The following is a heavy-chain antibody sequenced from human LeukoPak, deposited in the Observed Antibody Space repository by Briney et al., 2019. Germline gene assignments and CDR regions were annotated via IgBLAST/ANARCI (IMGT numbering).Heavy chain of an antibody. CDR3: ARLYYESAIHHPFDY. J-gene: IGHJ4*02. Sequence: GDSLRLSCAASGFTLTDHYVDWVRQAPGKGLEWVGRSRDKRGRYTTEFAAAVRGRFTISRDEPKNSLYLQMNSLRTEDSAVYYCARLYYESAIHHPFDYWGQGTLATVSS. V-gene: IGHV3-72*01. CDR1: GFTLTDHY. CDR2: SRDKRGRYTT. D-gene: IGHD3-16*01.